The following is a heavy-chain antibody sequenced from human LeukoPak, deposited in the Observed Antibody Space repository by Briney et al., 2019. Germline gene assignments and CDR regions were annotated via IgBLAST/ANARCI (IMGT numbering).Heavy chain of an antibody. Sequence: QTGGSLRLSCAASGFTFSSYTMSWVRQAPGKGLEWVSAISGSGGSTYYADSVKGRFTISRDNSKNTLYLQMNSLRAEDTAVYYCAKSPQVATIVYWGQGTLVTVSS. CDR2: ISGSGGST. V-gene: IGHV3-23*01. D-gene: IGHD5-12*01. J-gene: IGHJ4*02. CDR1: GFTFSSYT. CDR3: AKSPQVATIVY.